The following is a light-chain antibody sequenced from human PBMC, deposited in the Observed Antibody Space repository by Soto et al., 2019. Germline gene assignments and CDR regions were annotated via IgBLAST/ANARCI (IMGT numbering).Light chain of an antibody. V-gene: IGKV1-39*01. Sequence: VEESISLRCRAGQSISRYLNWYQQRPGKPPNILIYSASSLPTGVPSRFSGSGSGTDLTYISGIRLPADSVSYYLRLSDKALGKFGPGTKVDIK. CDR2: SAS. J-gene: IGKJ3*01. CDR1: QSISRY. CDR3: RLSDKALGK.